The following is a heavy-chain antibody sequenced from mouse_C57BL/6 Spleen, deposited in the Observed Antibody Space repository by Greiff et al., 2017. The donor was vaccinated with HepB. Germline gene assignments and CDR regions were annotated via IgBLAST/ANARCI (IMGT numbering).Heavy chain of an antibody. CDR2: ISSGSSTI. CDR1: GFTFSDYG. J-gene: IGHJ1*03. Sequence: EVQLVESGGGLVKPGGSLKLSCAASGFTFSDYGMHWVRQAPEKGLEWVAYISSGSSTIYYADTVKGRFTISRDNAKNTLFLQMTSLRSEDTAMYYCARRGPYYYYGSSYWYFDVWGTGTTVTVSS. D-gene: IGHD1-1*01. CDR3: ARRGPYYYYGSSYWYFDV. V-gene: IGHV5-17*01.